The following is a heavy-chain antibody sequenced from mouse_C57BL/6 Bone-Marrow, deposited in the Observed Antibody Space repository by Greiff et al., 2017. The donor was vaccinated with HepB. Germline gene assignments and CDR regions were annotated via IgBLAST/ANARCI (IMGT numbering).Heavy chain of an antibody. CDR1: GFTFSSYA. V-gene: IGHV5-9-1*02. CDR3: TRERIYYYGSSYWYFDV. J-gene: IGHJ1*03. CDR2: ISSGGDYI. Sequence: DVKLVESGEGLVKPGGSLKLSCAASGFTFSSYAMSWVRQTPEKRLEWVAYISSGGDYIYYADTVKGRFTISRDNARNTLYLQMSSLKSEDTAMYYCTRERIYYYGSSYWYFDVWGTGTTVTGSS. D-gene: IGHD1-1*01.